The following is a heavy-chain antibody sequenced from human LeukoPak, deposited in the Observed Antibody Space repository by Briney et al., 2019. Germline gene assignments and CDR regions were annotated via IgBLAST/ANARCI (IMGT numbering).Heavy chain of an antibody. J-gene: IGHJ6*02. Sequence: SVKVSCKASGGTFSSYAISWVRQAPGQGLEWMGRIIPILGIANYAQKFQGRVTITADKSTSTAYMELSSLRSEDTAVYYCAREDTVVVPAAYTHELDYYYYGMDVWGQGTTVTVSS. CDR2: IIPILGIA. CDR3: AREDTVVVPAAYTHELDYYYYGMDV. V-gene: IGHV1-69*04. D-gene: IGHD2-2*01. CDR1: GGTFSSYA.